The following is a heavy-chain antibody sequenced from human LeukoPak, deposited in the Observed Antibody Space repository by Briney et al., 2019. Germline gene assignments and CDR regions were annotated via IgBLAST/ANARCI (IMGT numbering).Heavy chain of an antibody. CDR1: GFTFSSYT. V-gene: IGHV3-48*01. Sequence: PGGSLRLSCEASGFTFSSYTMDWVRQAPGKGLEWASYISTSSSAKYYADSVKGRFTISRDNAKNSLYLQMNSLRAEDTAVYYCARVGDIVVVPGYYYYYGMDVWGQGTTVTVSS. CDR2: ISTSSSAK. J-gene: IGHJ6*02. CDR3: ARVGDIVVVPGYYYYYGMDV. D-gene: IGHD2-2*01.